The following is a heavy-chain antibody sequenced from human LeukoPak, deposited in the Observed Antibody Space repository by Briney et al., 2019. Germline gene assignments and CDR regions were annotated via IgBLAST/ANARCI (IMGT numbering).Heavy chain of an antibody. CDR3: TRDFYSSSWD. D-gene: IGHD6-13*01. V-gene: IGHV3-74*03. CDR2: ISSDGSST. J-gene: IGHJ1*01. Sequence: GGSLRLSCAVSGFTFSSYWMNWVRQAPGKGLVWVSRISSDGSSTTYADSVKGRFTISRGNAKNMLFLQMNSLRAEDTAVYYCTRDFYSSSWDWGQGTLVTVSS. CDR1: GFTFSSYW.